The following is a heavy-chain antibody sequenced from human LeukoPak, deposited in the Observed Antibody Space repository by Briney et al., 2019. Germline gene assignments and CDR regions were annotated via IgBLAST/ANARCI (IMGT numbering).Heavy chain of an antibody. Sequence: PGGSLRLSCAASGFTFSSYAMSWVRQPPGKRLEWIGEIYHSGSTNYNPPLKSRVTISVDKSKNQFSLRLTSVTAADTAVYYCAIGEEYNSATVHFDYWGQGILVTVSS. J-gene: IGHJ4*02. D-gene: IGHD6-6*01. CDR3: AIGEEYNSATVHFDY. CDR2: IYHSGST. CDR1: GFTFSSYAM. V-gene: IGHV4-4*02.